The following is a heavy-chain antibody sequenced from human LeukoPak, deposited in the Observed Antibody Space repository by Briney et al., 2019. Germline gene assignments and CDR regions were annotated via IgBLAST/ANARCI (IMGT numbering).Heavy chain of an antibody. J-gene: IGHJ3*02. CDR2: IIPIFGTA. CDR3: ARLTYYYDSSGYLDAFDI. Sequence: SVKVSCKASGGTFSSYAISWVRQAPGQGLEWMGGIIPIFGTANYAQKFQGRVTITADESTSTAHMELSSLRSEDTAVYYCARLTYYYDSSGYLDAFDIWGQGTMVTVSS. CDR1: GGTFSSYA. V-gene: IGHV1-69*01. D-gene: IGHD3-22*01.